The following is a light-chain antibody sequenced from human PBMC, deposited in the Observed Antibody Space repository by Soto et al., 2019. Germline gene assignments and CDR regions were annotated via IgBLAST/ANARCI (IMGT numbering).Light chain of an antibody. CDR1: QGISND. CDR3: QKYDNVPRT. Sequence: DIQMTQSPSSLSASVGDRVTITCRASQGISNDLAWYQQKPGTVPKLLIYAASTLQSGVPSRFSGSGSGTDFTLTITSLHPEDFASYYCQKYDNVPRTFGQGTKVEVK. V-gene: IGKV1-27*01. CDR2: AAS. J-gene: IGKJ1*01.